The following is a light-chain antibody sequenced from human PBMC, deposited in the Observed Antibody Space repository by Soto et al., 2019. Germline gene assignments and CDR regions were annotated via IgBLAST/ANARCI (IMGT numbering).Light chain of an antibody. CDR3: SSHTNYNTIYV. CDR2: EVN. V-gene: IGLV2-14*01. J-gene: IGLJ1*01. Sequence: QSVLTQPASVSGSPGQSITISCTGTSSDVGRDTYVSWYQQHPGKAPKLMIFEVNNRPSGVSTRFSGSRSGNTASLTISGLQAEAEADYYCSSHTNYNTIYVLGTGTKV. CDR1: SSDVGRDTY.